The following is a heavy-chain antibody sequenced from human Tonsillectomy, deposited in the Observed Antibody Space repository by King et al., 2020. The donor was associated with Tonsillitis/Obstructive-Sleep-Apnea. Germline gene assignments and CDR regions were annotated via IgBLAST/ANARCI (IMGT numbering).Heavy chain of an antibody. J-gene: IGHJ4*02. CDR2: IIPILGIA. V-gene: IGHV1-69*10. CDR3: ARDSGYCSSTSCYSRLDY. Sequence: QLVQSGAEVKKPGSSVKVSCKASGGTFSSYAISWVRQAPGQGLEWMGGIIPILGIANYAQKFQGRVTITADKSTSTAYMELSSLRSEDTAVYYCARDSGYCSSTSCYSRLDYWGQGTLVTVSS. CDR1: GGTFSSYA. D-gene: IGHD2-2*01.